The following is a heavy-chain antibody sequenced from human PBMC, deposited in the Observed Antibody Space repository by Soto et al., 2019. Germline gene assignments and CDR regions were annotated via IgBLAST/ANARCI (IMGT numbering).Heavy chain of an antibody. CDR3: AKDLEKYSSSSGFSD. D-gene: IGHD6-6*01. CDR1: GFTFDDYA. CDR2: ISWNSGSI. J-gene: IGHJ4*02. Sequence: GGSLRLSCAASGFTFDDYAMHWVRQAPGKGLEWVSGISWNSGSIGYADSVKGRFTISRDNAKNSLYLQMNSLRAEDTALYYCAKDLEKYSSSSGFSDWGQGTLVTVSS. V-gene: IGHV3-9*01.